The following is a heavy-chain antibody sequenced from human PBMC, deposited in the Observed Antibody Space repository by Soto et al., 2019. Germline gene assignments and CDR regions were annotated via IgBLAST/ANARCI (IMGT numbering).Heavy chain of an antibody. V-gene: IGHV3-23*01. CDR1: GFPFSSYA. CDR2: ISGSDDST. J-gene: IGHJ4*02. CDR3: AKRSSSSTFDY. Sequence: GGSLRLSCAASGFPFSSYAMSWVRQAPGKGLEWVSVISGSDDSTYYADSVKGRFTISRDNSKNTLYLQMNSLRAEDTAVYYCAKRSSSSTFDYWGQGTLVTVSS. D-gene: IGHD6-6*01.